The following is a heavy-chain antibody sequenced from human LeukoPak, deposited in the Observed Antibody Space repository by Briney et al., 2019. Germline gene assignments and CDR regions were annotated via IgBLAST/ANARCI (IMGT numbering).Heavy chain of an antibody. CDR3: ARDTSSRKLVVDAFDI. Sequence: GGSLRLSCAASGFTFSSYWMHWVRHAPGKGLVWVSRINSDGSSTSYADSVKGRFTISRDNAKNSLYLQMNSLRAEDTAVYYCARDTSSRKLVVDAFDIWGQGTMVTVSS. J-gene: IGHJ3*02. CDR2: INSDGSST. D-gene: IGHD6-13*01. CDR1: GFTFSSYW. V-gene: IGHV3-74*01.